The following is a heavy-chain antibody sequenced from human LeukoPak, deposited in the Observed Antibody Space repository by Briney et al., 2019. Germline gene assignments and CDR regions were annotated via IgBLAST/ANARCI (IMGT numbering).Heavy chain of an antibody. CDR2: IIPIFGTA. V-gene: IGHV1-69*13. Sequence: ASVKVSCKASGGTFSSYAISWVRQAPGQGLEWMGGIIPIFGTANYAQKFQGRVTITADESTSTAYMELSSLRSEDTAVYYCARGPDLYYYDSSVYYYYMDVWGKGTTVTISS. D-gene: IGHD3-22*01. J-gene: IGHJ6*03. CDR3: ARGPDLYYYDSSVYYYYMDV. CDR1: GGTFSSYA.